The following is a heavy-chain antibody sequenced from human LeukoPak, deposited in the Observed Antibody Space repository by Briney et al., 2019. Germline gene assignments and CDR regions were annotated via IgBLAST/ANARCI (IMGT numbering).Heavy chain of an antibody. V-gene: IGHV3-23*01. D-gene: IGHD1-14*01. J-gene: IGHJ6*02. CDR1: GFTFSSYA. CDR3: VKEDRGYYYYGMDV. Sequence: GGSLRLSCAASGFTFSSYAMSWVRQAPGKGLEWVSAISGSGGSTYYADSVKGRFTISRDNSKNTLYLQMKSLRAEDTAVYYCVKEDRGYYYYGMDVWGQGTTVTVSS. CDR2: ISGSGGST.